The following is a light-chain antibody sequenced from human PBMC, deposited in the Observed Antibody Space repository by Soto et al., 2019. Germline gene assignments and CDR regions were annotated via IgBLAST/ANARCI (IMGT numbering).Light chain of an antibody. J-gene: IGKJ4*01. CDR2: KAS. CDR1: QSISSW. V-gene: IGKV1-5*03. Sequence: DIQMTQSPSNPSASVGARVPIQLRASQSISSWLAWYQQKPGKAPNLLIYKASTLESGVPSRFSGSGSGTEFTLTISSVQPDDFATYYCQQYKSYPLTFGGGTKVDIK. CDR3: QQYKSYPLT.